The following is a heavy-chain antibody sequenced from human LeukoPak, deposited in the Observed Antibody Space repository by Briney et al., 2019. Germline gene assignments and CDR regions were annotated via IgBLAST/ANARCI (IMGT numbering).Heavy chain of an antibody. Sequence: PSQTLSLTCAVSGGSISSGGYSWSWIRQPPGKGLEWIGEINHSGSTNYNPSLKSRVTISVDTSKNQFSLKLSSVTAADTAVYYCATRDGIAAAGFTGANWFDPWGQGTLVTVSS. CDR3: ATRDGIAAAGFTGANWFDP. D-gene: IGHD6-13*01. V-gene: IGHV4-30-2*01. J-gene: IGHJ5*02. CDR1: GGSISSGGYS. CDR2: INHSGST.